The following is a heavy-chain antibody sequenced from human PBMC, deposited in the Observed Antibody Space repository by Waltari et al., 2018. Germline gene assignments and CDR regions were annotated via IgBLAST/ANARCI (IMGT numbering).Heavy chain of an antibody. V-gene: IGHV3-30*04. D-gene: IGHD3-10*01. CDR1: GFTFSTFA. CDR3: ARGLWFGDLHQSGALDY. J-gene: IGHJ4*02. Sequence: QVQLVESGGGVVQPGRSLRVPCPAPGFTFSTFAMHWVRQAPGKGLEWVTAISNDGSNKYYADSVKGRFTISKDNSKNTLYLQMSSLRPEDTAVYFCARGLWFGDLHQSGALDYWGQGTLVTVSS. CDR2: ISNDGSNK.